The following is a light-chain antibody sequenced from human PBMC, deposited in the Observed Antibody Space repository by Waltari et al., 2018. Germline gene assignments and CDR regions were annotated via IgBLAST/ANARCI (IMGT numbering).Light chain of an antibody. CDR2: DVA. CDR1: RRDLDGFHF. CDR3: SSYTSVNTR. V-gene: IGLV2-14*03. J-gene: IGLJ2*01. Sequence: QSALTQPASMSGSPGQALTISSPGTRRDLDGFHFVTWYPQYPGKAPKLIIYDVAIRPSGVSHRFSGSRSGNTASLTISGLQAEDEADYYCSSYTSVNTRFGGGTKLTVL.